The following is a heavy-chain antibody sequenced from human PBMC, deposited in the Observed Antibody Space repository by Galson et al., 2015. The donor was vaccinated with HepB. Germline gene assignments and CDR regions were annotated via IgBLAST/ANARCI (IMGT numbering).Heavy chain of an antibody. J-gene: IGHJ6*02. D-gene: IGHD3-3*01. CDR2: IRSKANSYAT. CDR3: TRLVEYGFLEWFPPLDV. CDR1: GFTFSGSA. V-gene: IGHV3-73*01. Sequence: SLRLSCAASGFTFSGSAMHWVRQASGKGLEWVGRIRSKANSYATAYAASVKGRFTISRDDSKNTAYLQMNSLKTEDTAVYYCTRLVEYGFLEWFPPLDVWGQGTTVTVSS.